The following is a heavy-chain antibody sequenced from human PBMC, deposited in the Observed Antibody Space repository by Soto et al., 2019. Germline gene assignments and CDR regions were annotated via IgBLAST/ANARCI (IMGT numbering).Heavy chain of an antibody. J-gene: IGHJ3*02. D-gene: IGHD2-8*02. Sequence: PSETLSLTCIVSGGSITSYHWSWIRQFPGKGLEWIAYTSYTGNTNYNPSLQSRVTISMDTSKNQLSINLTSMTAADTAVYYCAKATATGGGAFDICGQGTMVSVSS. CDR3: AKATATGGGAFDI. V-gene: IGHV4-59*03. CDR2: TSYTGNT. CDR1: GGSITSYH.